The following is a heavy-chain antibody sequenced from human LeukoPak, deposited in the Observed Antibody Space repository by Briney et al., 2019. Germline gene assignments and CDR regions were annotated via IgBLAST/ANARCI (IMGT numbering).Heavy chain of an antibody. V-gene: IGHV3-23*01. CDR3: AKVLLIAAEVYFDY. J-gene: IGHJ4*02. Sequence: HAGESLRLSCAASGFSFTTYWMSWVRQAPGKGLEWVSAISGSGGSTYYADSVKGRFTISRDNSKNTLYLQMNSLRAEDTAVYYCAKVLLIAAEVYFDYWGQGTLVTVSS. D-gene: IGHD6-13*01. CDR1: GFSFTTYW. CDR2: ISGSGGST.